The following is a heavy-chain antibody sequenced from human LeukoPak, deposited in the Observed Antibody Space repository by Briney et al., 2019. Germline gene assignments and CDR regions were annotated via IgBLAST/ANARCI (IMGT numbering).Heavy chain of an antibody. CDR1: GYTFTSYA. V-gene: IGHV7-4-1*02. CDR2: INTNTGNP. D-gene: IGHD3-22*01. CDR3: ARAVYLYYYDSSGYIDY. J-gene: IGHJ4*02. Sequence: GASVKVSCKASGYTFTSYAMNWVRQAPGQGLEWMGWINTNTGNPTYAQGFTGRVVFSLDTSVSTAYLQISSLKAEDTAVYYCARAVYLYYYDSSGYIDYWGQGTLVTVSS.